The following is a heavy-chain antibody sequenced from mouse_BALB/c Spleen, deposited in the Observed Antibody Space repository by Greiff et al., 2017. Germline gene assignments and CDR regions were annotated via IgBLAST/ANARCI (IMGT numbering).Heavy chain of an antibody. V-gene: IGHV5-6-5*01. CDR1: GFTFSSYA. CDR2: ISSGGST. J-gene: IGHJ2*01. D-gene: IGHD1-1*01. CDR3: ARGTTTVVANDYFDY. Sequence: EVKVEESGGGLVKPGGSLKLSCAASGFTFSSYAMSWVRQTPEKRLEWVASISSGGSTYYPDSVKGRFTISRDNARNILYLQMSSLRSEDTAMYYCARGTTTVVANDYFDYWGQGTTLTVSS.